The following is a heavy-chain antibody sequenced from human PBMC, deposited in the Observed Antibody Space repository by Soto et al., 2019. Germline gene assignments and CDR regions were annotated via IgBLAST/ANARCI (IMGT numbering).Heavy chain of an antibody. D-gene: IGHD2-2*03. V-gene: IGHV1-2*04. CDR2: INPNSDGT. Sequence: GASVKVSCKASGYTLTGYYMHWVRQAPGQGLEWMGWINPNSDGTNYAQKFQGWVTMTRDTSISTAYMELSRMRSDDTAVYYCARVRVDIVVVPAATSYYYYGMDVWGQGTTVTVSS. CDR3: ARVRVDIVVVPAATSYYYYGMDV. CDR1: GYTLTGYY. J-gene: IGHJ6*02.